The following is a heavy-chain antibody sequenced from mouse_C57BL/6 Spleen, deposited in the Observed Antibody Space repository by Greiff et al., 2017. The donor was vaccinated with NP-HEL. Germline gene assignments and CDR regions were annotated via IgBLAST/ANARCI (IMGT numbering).Heavy chain of an antibody. CDR1: GYAFSSSW. J-gene: IGHJ2*01. V-gene: IGHV1-82*01. Sequence: QVQLKQSGPELVKPGASVKISCKASGYAFSSSWMNWVKQRPGKGLEWIGRIYPGDGDTNYNGKFKGKATLTADKSSSTAYMQLSSLTSEDSAVYFCARGAYYYGSSYGYWGQGTTLTVSS. D-gene: IGHD1-1*01. CDR2: IYPGDGDT. CDR3: ARGAYYYGSSYGY.